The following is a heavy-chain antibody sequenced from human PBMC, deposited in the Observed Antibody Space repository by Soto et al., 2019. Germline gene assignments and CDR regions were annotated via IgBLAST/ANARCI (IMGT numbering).Heavy chain of an antibody. CDR1: GGTFSSYA. Sequence: SAEVSCKASGGTFSSYAISWVRQAPGQGLEWMGGIIPIFGTANYAQKFQGRVTITADESTSTAYMELSSLRSEDTAVYYCASDGTYYYDSSGYYPLDYWGQGTLVTVSS. CDR3: ASDGTYYYDSSGYYPLDY. V-gene: IGHV1-69*13. CDR2: IIPIFGTA. D-gene: IGHD3-22*01. J-gene: IGHJ4*02.